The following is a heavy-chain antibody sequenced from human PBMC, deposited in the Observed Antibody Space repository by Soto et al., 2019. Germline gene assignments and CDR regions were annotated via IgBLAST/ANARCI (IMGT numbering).Heavy chain of an antibody. CDR3: ARDQTPAAAGPLYGMDV. Sequence: ASVKVSCKASGYTFTSYGISWVRQAPGQGLEWMGWISAYNGNTNYAQKLQGRVTMTTDTSTSTAYMELRSLRSDDTAVYYCARDQTPAAAGPLYGMDVWGQGTTVTVSS. CDR2: ISAYNGNT. V-gene: IGHV1-18*01. D-gene: IGHD6-13*01. CDR1: GYTFTSYG. J-gene: IGHJ6*02.